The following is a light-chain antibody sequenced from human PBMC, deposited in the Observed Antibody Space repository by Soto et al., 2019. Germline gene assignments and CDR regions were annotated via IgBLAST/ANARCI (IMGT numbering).Light chain of an antibody. CDR1: QSINSW. CDR3: QEYNSKPYT. J-gene: IGKJ2*01. Sequence: DIQMTQSPSTLSASVGDRVTITCRASQSINSWLAWYQQKPGKAPKLLIYKASSLESGVPSRFSGSGSGTEFTLTISSLQAGDFATYYCQEYNSKPYTFGQGTKLEIK. CDR2: KAS. V-gene: IGKV1-5*03.